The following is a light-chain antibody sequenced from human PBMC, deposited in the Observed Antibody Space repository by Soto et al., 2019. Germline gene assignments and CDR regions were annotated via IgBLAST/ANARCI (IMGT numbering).Light chain of an antibody. Sequence: EIVVTQSPGTLSLSPGERATLSCRASQSVSSTYLAWYQLKPGQAPRLLIYGASSRATGIPDRFSGSGSGTDFTLTISRLEPEDFAVFYCQLYGRSFGQGTKLEIK. CDR1: QSVSSTY. CDR2: GAS. CDR3: QLYGRS. J-gene: IGKJ2*03. V-gene: IGKV3-20*01.